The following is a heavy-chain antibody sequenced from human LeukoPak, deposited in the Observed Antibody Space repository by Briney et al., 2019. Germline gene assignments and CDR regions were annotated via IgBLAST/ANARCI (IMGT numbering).Heavy chain of an antibody. CDR3: ARPSGPPFGWFDP. CDR1: GGSISYSSYY. V-gene: IGHV4-39*01. CDR2: IYYSGST. Sequence: SETLSLTCTVSGGSISYSSYYWGWIRQPPGKGLEWIGSIYYSGSTYYNPSLKSRVTISVDTSKNQFSLKLNSVTAADTAVYYCARPSGPPFGWFDPWGQGTLVTVSS. J-gene: IGHJ5*02. D-gene: IGHD6-19*01.